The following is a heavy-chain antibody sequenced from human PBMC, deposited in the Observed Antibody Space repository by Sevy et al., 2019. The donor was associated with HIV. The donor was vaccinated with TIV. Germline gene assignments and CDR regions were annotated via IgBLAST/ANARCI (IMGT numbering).Heavy chain of an antibody. D-gene: IGHD6-6*01. CDR2: IYHSGST. V-gene: IGHV4-38-2*01. CDR1: GYSISSGYY. J-gene: IGHJ4*02. Sequence: SETLSLTCAVSGYSISSGYYWGWIRQPPGKGLEWIGSIYHSGSTYYNPSLKSRDTISVDTSKNQFSLKLSSVTAADTAVYYCARPGRSSSSFYFDYWGQGTLVTVSS. CDR3: ARPGRSSSSFYFDY.